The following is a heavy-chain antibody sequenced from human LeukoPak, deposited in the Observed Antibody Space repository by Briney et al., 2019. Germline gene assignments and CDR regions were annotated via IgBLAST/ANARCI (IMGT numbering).Heavy chain of an antibody. J-gene: IGHJ6*02. Sequence: GGSLRLSCAASGFTFSSYSMNWVRQAPGKGLEWVSYISSSSSTIYYADSVKGRFTISRDNAKNSLYLQMNSLRAEDTAVYYCAGYRRYFDWPTPDYYYYYGMDVWGQGTTVTVSS. CDR3: AGYRRYFDWPTPDYYYYYGMDV. D-gene: IGHD3-9*01. V-gene: IGHV3-48*01. CDR2: ISSSSSTI. CDR1: GFTFSSYS.